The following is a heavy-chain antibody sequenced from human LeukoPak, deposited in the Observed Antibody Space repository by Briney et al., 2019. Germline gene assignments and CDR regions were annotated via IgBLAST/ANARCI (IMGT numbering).Heavy chain of an antibody. CDR1: GFTFTSYW. V-gene: IGHV3-74*01. CDR3: ARGRYYGMDV. Sequence: GGSLRLSCAASGFTFTSYWMHWVRQAPGKGLVWVSRVNGDGSSTTYADSVKGRFTISRDNAKNTLYLQMNSLRAEDTAVYYCARGRYYGMDVWGQGTTVTVSS. J-gene: IGHJ6*02. CDR2: VNGDGSST.